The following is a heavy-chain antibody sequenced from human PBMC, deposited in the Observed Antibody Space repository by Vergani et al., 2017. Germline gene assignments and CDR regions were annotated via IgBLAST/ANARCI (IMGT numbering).Heavy chain of an antibody. D-gene: IGHD6-19*01. CDR2: FYIDGST. CDR3: ARDLDNSAWYTFGY. J-gene: IGHJ4*02. Sequence: QVQLQESGPGLVKPSETLSLTCTVSGGSISSYYWSWIRQPAGEGLEWIGRFYIDGSTTYNPSLKSRVTISVDTSKNQFSLKLSSVTAADTAVYYCARDLDNSAWYTFGYWGQGTLVTVSS. CDR1: GGSISSYY. V-gene: IGHV4-4*07.